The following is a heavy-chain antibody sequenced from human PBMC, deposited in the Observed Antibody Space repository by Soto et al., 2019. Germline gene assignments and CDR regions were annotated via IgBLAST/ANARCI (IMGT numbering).Heavy chain of an antibody. CDR2: INHSGST. CDR3: ARGRPPYYDFWSGYSYYFDY. D-gene: IGHD3-3*01. Sequence: QVQLQQWGAGLLKPSETLSLTCAVYGGSFSGYYWSWIRQPPGKGLEWIGEINHSGSTNYNPSLKSRVTISVDTSKNQFSLKLSSVTAADTAVYYCARGRPPYYDFWSGYSYYFDYWGQGTLVTVSS. J-gene: IGHJ4*02. CDR1: GGSFSGYY. V-gene: IGHV4-34*01.